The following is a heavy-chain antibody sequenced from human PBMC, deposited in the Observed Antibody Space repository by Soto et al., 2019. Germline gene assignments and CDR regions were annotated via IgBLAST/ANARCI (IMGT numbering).Heavy chain of an antibody. CDR2: TYYRSKWYN. J-gene: IGHJ4*02. V-gene: IGHV6-1*01. CDR1: GDSVSSNCAA. CDR3: ARDQAYGYYSYYFDY. Sequence: SETLSLTCAISGDSVSSNCAAWNWIRQSPSRGFEGLGRTYYRSKWYNDYAVSVKSRITINPDTSKNQFSLQLNSVTPKDTAVYYCARDQAYGYYSYYFDYWGQGTLVTVSS. D-gene: IGHD4-17*01.